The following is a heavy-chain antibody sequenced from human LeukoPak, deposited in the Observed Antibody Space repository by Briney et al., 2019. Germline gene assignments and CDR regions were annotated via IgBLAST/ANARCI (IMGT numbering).Heavy chain of an antibody. V-gene: IGHV1-2*02. D-gene: IGHD6-19*01. Sequence: ASVKVSCKASGYTFTGYCIHWVRQAPGQGLEWMGWINPNSGGTNYAQKFQGRVTMTRDTSISTAYMELSSLRSDDTAVYYCARDHSSGSFELFDYWGPGTLVSVSS. CDR1: GYTFTGYC. CDR3: ARDHSSGSFELFDY. CDR2: INPNSGGT. J-gene: IGHJ4*02.